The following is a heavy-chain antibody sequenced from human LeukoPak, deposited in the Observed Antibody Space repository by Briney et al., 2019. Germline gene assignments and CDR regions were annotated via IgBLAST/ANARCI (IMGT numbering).Heavy chain of an antibody. V-gene: IGHV3-74*01. CDR3: ARVEGYGDYDYYYGMDV. J-gene: IGHJ6*02. CDR1: GFAAKSSY. D-gene: IGHD4-17*01. CDR2: INSDGSST. Sequence: GGSLRLSCAASGFAAKSSYMNWVRQAPGKGLVWVSRINSDGSSTSYADSVKGRFTISRDNAKNTLYLQMNSLRAEDTAVYYCARVEGYGDYDYYYGMDVWGQGTTVTVSS.